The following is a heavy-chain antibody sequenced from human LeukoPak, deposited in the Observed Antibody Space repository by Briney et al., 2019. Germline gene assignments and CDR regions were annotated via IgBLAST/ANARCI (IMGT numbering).Heavy chain of an antibody. CDR1: GFTFSSYS. CDR3: ARDLIIAAAGNSV. D-gene: IGHD6-13*01. Sequence: GGSLRLSCAASGFTFSSYSMNWARQAPGKGLEWVSYISSSSSTIYYADSVKGRFTISRDNAKNSLYLQMNSLRAEDTAVYYCARDLIIAAAGNSVWGKGTTVTVSS. J-gene: IGHJ6*04. V-gene: IGHV3-48*01. CDR2: ISSSSSTI.